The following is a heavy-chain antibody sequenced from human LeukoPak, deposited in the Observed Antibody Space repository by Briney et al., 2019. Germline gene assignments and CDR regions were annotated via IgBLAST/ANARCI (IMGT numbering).Heavy chain of an antibody. Sequence: PSETLSLTCTVCGGYISGYYWSWIRQPAGKGLEWVGRIYTSGSTHYNPSLKSRVTMSVDTSKNQFSLNLSSVTAADTAVYYCARLMTGTTTAFDIWGQGTMVTVSS. V-gene: IGHV4-4*07. CDR2: IYTSGST. CDR1: GGYISGYY. J-gene: IGHJ3*02. D-gene: IGHD1-7*01. CDR3: ARLMTGTTTAFDI.